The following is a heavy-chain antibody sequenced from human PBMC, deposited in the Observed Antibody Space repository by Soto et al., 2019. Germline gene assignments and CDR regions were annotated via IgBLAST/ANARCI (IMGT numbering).Heavy chain of an antibody. CDR3: ATSQKGYNWNYFDH. V-gene: IGHV4-39*01. CDR1: GGSTTSGDNY. J-gene: IGHJ4*02. Sequence: SETLSLTCTVSGGSTTSGDNYWGWLRQSPGKGPEWIGSVFYTGFTSYNPSLESRVSVSVDTSKNQFSLKVSGVSAADTAVYYCATSQKGYNWNYFDHWGQGALVTVSS. D-gene: IGHD1-20*01. CDR2: VFYTGFT.